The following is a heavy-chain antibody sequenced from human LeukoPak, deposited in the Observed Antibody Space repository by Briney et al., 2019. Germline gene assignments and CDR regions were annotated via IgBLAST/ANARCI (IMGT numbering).Heavy chain of an antibody. CDR1: GFTFSSYS. Sequence: PGGSLRLSCAASGFTFSSYSMNWVRQAPGKGLEWVSAISGSGGSTYYADSVKGRFTISRDNSKNTLYLQMNSLRAEDTAVYYCAKDTQGYCSGGSCYSFDYWGQGTLVTVSS. J-gene: IGHJ4*02. CDR3: AKDTQGYCSGGSCYSFDY. V-gene: IGHV3-23*01. CDR2: ISGSGGST. D-gene: IGHD2-15*01.